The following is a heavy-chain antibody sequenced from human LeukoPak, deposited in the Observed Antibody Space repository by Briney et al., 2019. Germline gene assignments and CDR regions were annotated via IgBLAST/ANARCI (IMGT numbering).Heavy chain of an antibody. Sequence: GGSLRLSCAASGFTVDSNYLSWVRQAPGKGLEWVSTIYTGGNTYYAASVKGRFTISRDFSKNAVFLHMNSLRAEDTAMYYCARGDDSGYYDYFDYWGQGALVTVSS. CDR1: GFTVDSNY. V-gene: IGHV3-53*01. CDR2: IYTGGNT. J-gene: IGHJ4*02. CDR3: ARGDDSGYYDYFDY. D-gene: IGHD3-22*01.